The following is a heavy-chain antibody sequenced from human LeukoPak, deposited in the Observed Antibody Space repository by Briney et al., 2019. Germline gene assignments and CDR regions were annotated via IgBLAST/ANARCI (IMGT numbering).Heavy chain of an antibody. V-gene: IGHV3-74*01. J-gene: IGHJ4*02. CDR1: GFTFSIYW. Sequence: QTGGSLRLSCAASGFTFSIYWMHWVRQGPGKGLVWVSRINSDGRTTDYADSVRGRFTISRDNAKNTLYLQMNSLRAEDTAVYYCARGGQDDYSDYWGQGTLVTVSS. CDR2: INSDGRTT. D-gene: IGHD3-16*01. CDR3: ARGGQDDYSDY.